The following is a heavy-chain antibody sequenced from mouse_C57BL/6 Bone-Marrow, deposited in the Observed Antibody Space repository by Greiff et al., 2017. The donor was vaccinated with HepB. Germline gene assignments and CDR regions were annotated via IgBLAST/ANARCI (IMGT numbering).Heavy chain of an antibody. CDR2: IDPENGDT. V-gene: IGHV14-4*01. J-gene: IGHJ1*03. D-gene: IGHD2-1*01. CDR3: TRNFYWYFDV. Sequence: EVQLQQSGAELVRPGASVKLSCTASGFNIKDDYMHWVKQRPEQGLEWIGWIDPENGDTEYASKFQGKATITAATSSNTAYLQLSSLTSEDTAVYYCTRNFYWYFDVWGTGTTVTVSS. CDR1: GFNIKDDY.